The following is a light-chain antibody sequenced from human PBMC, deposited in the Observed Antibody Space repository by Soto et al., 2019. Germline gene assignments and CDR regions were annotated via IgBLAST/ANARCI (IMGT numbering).Light chain of an antibody. CDR3: YWDKRFTRP. J-gene: IGKJ4*01. CDR2: AAS. CDR1: QGISSW. V-gene: IGKV1D-12*01. Sequence: IQMTQSPSSVSASVGDRVTITCRASQGISSWLAWYQQKPGKATKLLIYAASSLQSGVPSRFSGSGSGTDLTLTISILKPQAFATDDCYWDKRFTRPFGGGTKVDNK.